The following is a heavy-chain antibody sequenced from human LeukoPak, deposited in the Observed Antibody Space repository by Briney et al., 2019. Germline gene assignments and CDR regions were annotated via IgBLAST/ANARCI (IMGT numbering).Heavy chain of an antibody. V-gene: IGHV1-2*02. D-gene: IGHD3-16*01. J-gene: IGHJ4*02. CDR1: GYTFTGYY. Sequence: GASVRVSCKASGYTFTGYYMHWVRQAPGQGLAWMGWINPNSGGTNYAQKFQGRVTMTRDTSISTAYMELSRLRSDDTAVYYCARSGGDTSLFDYWGQGTLVTVSS. CDR2: INPNSGGT. CDR3: ARSGGDTSLFDY.